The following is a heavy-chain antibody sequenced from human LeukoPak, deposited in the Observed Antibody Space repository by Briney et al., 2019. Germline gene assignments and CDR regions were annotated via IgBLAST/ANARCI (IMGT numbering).Heavy chain of an antibody. CDR3: AKLGRIVVVPAANFDY. CDR1: GFTFSSYA. J-gene: IGHJ4*02. D-gene: IGHD2-2*01. CDR2: ISGSGGST. V-gene: IGHV3-23*01. Sequence: GGCLRLSCAASGFTFSSYAMSWVPQAPGKGLEWVSAISGSGGSTYYADSVKGRFTISRDNSKNTLYLQMNSLRAEDTAVYYCAKLGRIVVVPAANFDYWGQGTLVTVSS.